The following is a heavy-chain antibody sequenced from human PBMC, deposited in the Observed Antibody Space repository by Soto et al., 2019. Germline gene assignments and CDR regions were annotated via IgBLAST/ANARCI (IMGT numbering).Heavy chain of an antibody. Sequence: ASVKVSCIASGYTFTSYDINWVRQAPGQGLEWLGWMDPNSGSTGYAQNFQGRVTMTRNISINTAHMELSSLRSEDTAVYYCARERKFDFWRKGLDVWGQGTTVTVSS. CDR2: MDPNSGST. CDR1: GYTFTSYD. J-gene: IGHJ6*02. CDR3: ARERKFDFWRKGLDV. D-gene: IGHD3-3*01. V-gene: IGHV1-8*01.